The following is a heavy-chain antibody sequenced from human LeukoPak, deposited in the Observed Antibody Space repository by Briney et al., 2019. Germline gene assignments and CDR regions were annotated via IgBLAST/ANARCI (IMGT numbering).Heavy chain of an antibody. V-gene: IGHV3-30-3*01. CDR1: GFTFSSYP. CDR2: ISYDGSNN. J-gene: IGHJ4*02. Sequence: PGGSLRLSCAASGFTFSSYPMHWVRQAPGKGLEWVTFISYDGSNNYYADSVKGRFTISRDNAKSSLYLQMNSLRAEDTAVYYCARDISPLFDYWGQGTLVTVSS. CDR3: ARDISPLFDY.